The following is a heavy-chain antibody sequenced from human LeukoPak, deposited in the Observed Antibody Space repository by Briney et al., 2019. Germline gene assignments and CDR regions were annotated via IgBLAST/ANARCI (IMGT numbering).Heavy chain of an antibody. V-gene: IGHV4-34*01. CDR2: INHSGST. Sequence: PSETLSLTCAVYGGSFSGYYWSWIRQPPGKGLEWIGEINHSGSTNYNPSLKSRVTISVDTSKNQFSLRLSSVTAADTAVYYCARDSYGHDYWGQGTLVTVSS. CDR3: ARDSYGHDY. CDR1: GGSFSGYY. D-gene: IGHD5-18*01. J-gene: IGHJ4*02.